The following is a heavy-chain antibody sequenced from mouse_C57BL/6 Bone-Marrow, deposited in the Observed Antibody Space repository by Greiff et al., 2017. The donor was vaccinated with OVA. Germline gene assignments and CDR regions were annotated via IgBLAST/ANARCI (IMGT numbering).Heavy chain of an antibody. J-gene: IGHJ2*01. V-gene: IGHV7-3*01. CDR3: ARYMTGTGDFDY. CDR1: GFTFTDYY. CDR2: IRNKANGYTT. D-gene: IGHD4-1*01. Sequence: EVKLVESGGGLVQPGGSLSLSCAASGFTFTDYYMSWVRQPPGKALEWLGFIRNKANGYTTEYSASVKGRFTISSDTSQSILYLQMNALRTEDSATYYCARYMTGTGDFDYWGQGTTRTVSS.